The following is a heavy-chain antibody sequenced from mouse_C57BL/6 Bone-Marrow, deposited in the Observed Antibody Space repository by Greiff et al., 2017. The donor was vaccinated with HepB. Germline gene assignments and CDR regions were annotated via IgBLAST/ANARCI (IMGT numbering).Heavy chain of an antibody. CDR1: GYTFTSYW. CDR3: AIRDYSLSLRVPVVSDWCKVLTKRSTCSFDY. D-gene: IGHD6-1*01. Sequence: QVQLQQPGAELVKPGASVKVSCKASGYTFTSYWMHWVKQRPGQGLEWIGRIHPSDSDTNYNQKFKGKATLTVDKSSSTAYMQLSSLTSEDSAVYYCAIRDYSLSLRVPVVSDWCKVLTKRSTCSFDYWGQGTTLTVSA. J-gene: IGHJ2*01. CDR2: IHPSDSDT. V-gene: IGHV1-74*01.